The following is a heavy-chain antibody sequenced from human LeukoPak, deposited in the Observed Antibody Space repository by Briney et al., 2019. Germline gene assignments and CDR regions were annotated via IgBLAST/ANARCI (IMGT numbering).Heavy chain of an antibody. Sequence: GGSLRLSCAASGFTFSSYAMSWVRQAPARGLEWVSGLRGDGSTFYADSVKGRFTLSRDESRNTVYFQFNSLRVEDTAAYFAEASWVSTGDAVLWGQGTLVTVFS. CDR1: GFTFSSYA. J-gene: IGHJ4*02. V-gene: IGHV3-23*01. D-gene: IGHD1-14*01. CDR3: EASWVSTGDAVL. CDR2: LRGDGST.